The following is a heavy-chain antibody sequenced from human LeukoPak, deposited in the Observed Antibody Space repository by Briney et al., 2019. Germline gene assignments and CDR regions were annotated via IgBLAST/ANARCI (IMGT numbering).Heavy chain of an antibody. CDR1: GGSFSAYY. CDR2: INHRGDT. CDR3: ARGPTISETGYFDY. D-gene: IGHD1-1*01. J-gene: IGHJ4*03. Sequence: SETLSLTCAVYGGSFSAYYWSWIRQSPGKGLEWIAEINHRGDTNHNPSVKSRVSISVDTSKNQFSLKVTSLTAADTAVYYCARGPTISETGYFDYWGQGTLVTVSS. V-gene: IGHV4-34*01.